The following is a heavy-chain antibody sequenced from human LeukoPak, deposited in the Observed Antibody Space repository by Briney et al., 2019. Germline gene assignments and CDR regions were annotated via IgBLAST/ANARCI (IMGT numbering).Heavy chain of an antibody. CDR1: GVSFSGYY. CDR2: INHSGST. V-gene: IGHV4-34*01. Sequence: SETLSLTCAVYGVSFSGYYWSWIRQPPGKGLEWIGEINHSGSTNYNPSLKSRVTISVDTYKNQFSLKLSSVTAADKAVYYCEYLGEHADLDGMDVWGQGTTVTVSS. CDR3: EYLGEHADLDGMDV. D-gene: IGHD2-2*01. J-gene: IGHJ6*02.